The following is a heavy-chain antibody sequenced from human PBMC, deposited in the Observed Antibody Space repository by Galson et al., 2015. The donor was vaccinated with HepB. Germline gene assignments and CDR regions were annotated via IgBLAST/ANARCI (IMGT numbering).Heavy chain of an antibody. CDR2: ISYDGSNK. V-gene: IGHV3-30*03. CDR1: GFTFSSYG. J-gene: IGHJ4*02. Sequence: SLRLSCAASGFTFSSYGMHWVRQAPGKGLEWVAVISYDGSNKYYADSVKGRFTISRDNSKNTLYLQMNSLRAEDTAVYYCATSITIFGVATVGDYWGQGTLVTVSS. CDR3: ATSITIFGVATVGDY. D-gene: IGHD3-3*01.